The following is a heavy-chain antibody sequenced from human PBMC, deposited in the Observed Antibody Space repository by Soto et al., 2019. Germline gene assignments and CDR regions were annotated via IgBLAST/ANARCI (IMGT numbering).Heavy chain of an antibody. J-gene: IGHJ4*02. D-gene: IGHD1-20*01. CDR1: GFTFNNHA. Sequence: EVQLLESGGGLVQPGGSLKLSCAASGFTFNNHAMTWVRQAPGKGLEWVSAMSGGVSTYYADSVKGRFTISRDNSKNELYLQMNNVRLGDTAVYYCARDYNWNRNFDYWGQGTLVTVSS. CDR2: MSGGVST. V-gene: IGHV3-23*01. CDR3: ARDYNWNRNFDY.